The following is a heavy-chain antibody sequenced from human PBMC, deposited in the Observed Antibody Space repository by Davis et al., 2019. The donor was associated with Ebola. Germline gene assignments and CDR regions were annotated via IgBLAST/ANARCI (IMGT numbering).Heavy chain of an antibody. Sequence: ESLKISCAASGFTFSTYWMNWVRQVPGKGLVWVSRVKTDGSSTTYADSVKGRFTISRDNAKNTVYLQMNSLRVEDTALYYCTRDYGDYINDFWGQGTLVTVSS. D-gene: IGHD4-17*01. J-gene: IGHJ4*02. CDR3: TRDYGDYINDF. CDR1: GFTFSTYW. V-gene: IGHV3-74*03. CDR2: VKTDGSST.